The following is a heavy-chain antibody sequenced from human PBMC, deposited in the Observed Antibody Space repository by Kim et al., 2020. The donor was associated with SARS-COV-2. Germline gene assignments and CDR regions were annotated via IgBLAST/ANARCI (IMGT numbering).Heavy chain of an antibody. V-gene: IGHV3-74*01. CDR3: ARTALPRYYYGMDV. J-gene: IGHJ6*02. Sequence: ADSVKGRLTISRDNAKNTLYLQMNSLRAEDTAVYYCARTALPRYYYGMDVWGQGTTVTVSS.